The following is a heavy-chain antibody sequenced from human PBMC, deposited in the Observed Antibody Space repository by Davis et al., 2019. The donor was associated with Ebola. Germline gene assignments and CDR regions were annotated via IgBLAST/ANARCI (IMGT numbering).Heavy chain of an antibody. J-gene: IGHJ6*02. CDR1: GFTFSSYE. D-gene: IGHD2-21*02. Sequence: GESLKISCAASGFTFSSYEMNWVRQAPGKGLEWVSYISSSGSTIYYADSVKGRFTISRDNAKNSLYLQMNSLRAEDTAVYYCARDEVVTAIFMYGMDVWGQGTTVTVSS. CDR3: ARDEVVTAIFMYGMDV. V-gene: IGHV3-48*03. CDR2: ISSSGSTI.